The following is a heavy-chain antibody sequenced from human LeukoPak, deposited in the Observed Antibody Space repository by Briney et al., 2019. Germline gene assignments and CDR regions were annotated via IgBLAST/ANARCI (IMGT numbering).Heavy chain of an antibody. Sequence: TGGSLRLSCAASGFTFSSYAMSWVRQAPGKGLEWVSAISGSGGSTYYADSVKGRFTISRDNANNSLYLQMNSLRAEDAAVYYCARVDYLYGGSIDYWGQGTLVTVSS. J-gene: IGHJ4*02. D-gene: IGHD4/OR15-4a*01. CDR3: ARVDYLYGGSIDY. V-gene: IGHV3-23*01. CDR2: ISGSGGST. CDR1: GFTFSSYA.